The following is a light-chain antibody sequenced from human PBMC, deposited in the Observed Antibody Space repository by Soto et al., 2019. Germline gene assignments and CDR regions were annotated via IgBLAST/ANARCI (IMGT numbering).Light chain of an antibody. Sequence: QSALTQPASVSGSPGQSITISCTGTSSDVGSYNLVSWYQQHPGKAPKLMIYEGSKRRSGVSNRFSGSKSGDTASLTISGLQAEDEADYYCCSYAGSNTWVSGGGTQLTVL. CDR2: EGS. CDR1: SSDVGSYNL. V-gene: IGLV2-23*01. J-gene: IGLJ7*01. CDR3: CSYAGSNTWV.